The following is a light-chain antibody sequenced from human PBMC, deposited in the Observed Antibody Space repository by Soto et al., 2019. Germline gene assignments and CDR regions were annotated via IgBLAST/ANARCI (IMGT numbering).Light chain of an antibody. CDR2: GAS. Sequence: EIVLTQSPGTLSLSPGERATLSCRASQSVSNNYLAWYQQKPGQAPRFLMYGASSRATGTPDRFSGSGSGTDFTLIMSRLEPEDYAVYSCQQYGSSPVSFGPGTKVDVK. V-gene: IGKV3-20*01. CDR1: QSVSNNY. J-gene: IGKJ3*01. CDR3: QQYGSSPVS.